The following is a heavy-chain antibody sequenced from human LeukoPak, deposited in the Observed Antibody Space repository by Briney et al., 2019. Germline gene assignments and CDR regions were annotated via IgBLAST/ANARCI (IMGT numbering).Heavy chain of an antibody. J-gene: IGHJ4*02. CDR2: INDSGGST. D-gene: IGHD6-19*01. Sequence: GGTLRLSCAASGFTFSNYAMSWVRQAPGKGLEWVSAINDSGGSTYYADSVKGRFTISRDNSKNTLYLQMNSLRAEDTAVYYCAKPAISSRGWYYDYWGQGTLVTVSS. CDR1: GFTFSNYA. CDR3: AKPAISSRGWYYDY. V-gene: IGHV3-23*01.